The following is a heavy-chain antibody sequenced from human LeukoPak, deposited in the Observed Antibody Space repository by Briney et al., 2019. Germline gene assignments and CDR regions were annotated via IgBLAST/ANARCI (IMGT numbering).Heavy chain of an antibody. CDR1: GYTFTSYD. CDR2: MNPNSGNT. Sequence: ASVKVSCKASGYTFTSYDINWVRQATGQGLEWMGWMNPNSGNTGYAQKFQGRVTMTRNTSISTAYMELSSLRSEDTAVYYCARGKEYPGYYDILTGYYPLYYYYMDVWGKGTTVTISS. J-gene: IGHJ6*03. D-gene: IGHD3-9*01. V-gene: IGHV1-8*01. CDR3: ARGKEYPGYYDILTGYYPLYYYYMDV.